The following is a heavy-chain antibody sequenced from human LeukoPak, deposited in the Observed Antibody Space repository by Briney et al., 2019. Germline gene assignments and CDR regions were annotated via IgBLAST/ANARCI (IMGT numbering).Heavy chain of an antibody. CDR3: APDLRGAAWSLDY. V-gene: IGHV3-30-3*01. Sequence: GRSLRLSCAASGFTFSSYTMHWVRQAPGKGLECVAVISYDGTNEYYADSVTGRFTISRDNSKNTLYLQMNSLRAEDTAVYYCAPDLRGAAWSLDYWGQGTLVTVSS. J-gene: IGHJ4*02. CDR1: GFTFSSYT. D-gene: IGHD2-15*01. CDR2: ISYDGTNE.